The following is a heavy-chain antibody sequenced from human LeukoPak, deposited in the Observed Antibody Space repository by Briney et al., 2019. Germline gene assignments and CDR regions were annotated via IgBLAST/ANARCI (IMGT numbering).Heavy chain of an antibody. D-gene: IGHD2-2*01. CDR3: ARGYQLLCDY. J-gene: IGHJ4*02. V-gene: IGHV3-30*14. CDR1: GFTFSSYA. CDR2: ISYDGSNK. Sequence: GGSLRLSCAASGFTFSSYAMHWVRQAPGKGLEWVAVISYDGSNKYYADSVKGRFTISRDNSKNTLYLQMNSLRAEDTAVYYCARGYQLLCDYWGQGTLVTVSS.